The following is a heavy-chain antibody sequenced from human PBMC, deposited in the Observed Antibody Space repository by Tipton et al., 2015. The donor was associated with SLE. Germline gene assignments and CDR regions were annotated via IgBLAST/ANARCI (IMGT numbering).Heavy chain of an antibody. Sequence: SLRLSCAASGFPFSSYEMNWVRQAPGKGLEWVSYISSSGSTIYYADSVKGRFTISRDNAKNSLYLQMNSLRAEDTAVYYCARLLHGSGSYFDYWGQGTLVTVSS. CDR3: ARLLHGSGSYFDY. V-gene: IGHV3-48*03. J-gene: IGHJ4*02. CDR1: GFPFSSYE. CDR2: ISSSGSTI. D-gene: IGHD3-10*01.